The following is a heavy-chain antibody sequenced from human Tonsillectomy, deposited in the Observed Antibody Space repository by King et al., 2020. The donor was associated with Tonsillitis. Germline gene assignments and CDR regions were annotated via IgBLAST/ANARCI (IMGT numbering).Heavy chain of an antibody. V-gene: IGHV4-34*01. CDR2: IHHSGGT. J-gene: IGHJ4*02. CDR1: GGSFSDYY. D-gene: IGHD3-3*01. CDR3: ARGKYDFWSGYPDYLDY. Sequence: VQLQQWGAGLLKPSETLSLTCAVYGGSFSDYYWSWIRQPPGKGLEWIGEIHHSGGTNYNPSLKNRVTISVDMSKNQFSLRLSSLTAADTAVCYCARGKYDFWSGYPDYLDYWGQGTLVTVSS.